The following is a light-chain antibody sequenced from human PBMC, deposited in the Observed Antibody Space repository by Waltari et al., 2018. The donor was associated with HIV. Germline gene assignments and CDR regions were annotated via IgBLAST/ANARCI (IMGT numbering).Light chain of an antibody. CDR1: QSVSSSY. CDR2: GAS. Sequence: TQSPGTLSLSPGERATLSCRASQSVSSSYLAWYQHRPGQAPRLLIYGASSRATGIPDRFSGSGSGTDFTLTISRLEPEDFAVYYCQQYGSSSWTFGQGTKVDIK. V-gene: IGKV3-20*01. CDR3: QQYGSSSWT. J-gene: IGKJ1*01.